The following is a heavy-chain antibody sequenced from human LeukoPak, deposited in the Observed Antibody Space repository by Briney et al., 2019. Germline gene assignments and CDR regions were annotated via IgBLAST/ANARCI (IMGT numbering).Heavy chain of an antibody. Sequence: PGGSLRLSCAASGFTFSSYAMHWVRQAPGKGLEWVAVISYDGSNKYYADSVKGRFTISRDNSKNTLYLQMNSLRAEDTAVYYCAKGTYYYGSGSYTDWGQGTLVTVSS. D-gene: IGHD3-10*01. J-gene: IGHJ4*02. CDR3: AKGTYYYGSGSYTD. CDR1: GFTFSSYA. V-gene: IGHV3-30-3*01. CDR2: ISYDGSNK.